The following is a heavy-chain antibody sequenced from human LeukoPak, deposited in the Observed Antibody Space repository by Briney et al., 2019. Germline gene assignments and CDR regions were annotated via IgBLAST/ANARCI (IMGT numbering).Heavy chain of an antibody. CDR2: IKQDGSEK. Sequence: PGGSLRHSSAASGFTFSSFRISCVRQAPGKGLEWVANIKQDGSEKYYVDSVKGRFTISRDNAKNSLYLQLNSLRAEDTAVYYCARQADYYYYSMDVSGQG. J-gene: IGHJ6*02. CDR1: GFTFSSFR. CDR3: ARQADYYYYSMDV. V-gene: IGHV3-7*05. D-gene: IGHD6-19*01.